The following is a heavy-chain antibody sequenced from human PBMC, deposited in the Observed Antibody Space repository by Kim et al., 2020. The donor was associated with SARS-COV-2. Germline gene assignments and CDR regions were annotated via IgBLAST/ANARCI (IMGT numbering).Heavy chain of an antibody. CDR1: GYTFTSYA. CDR3: ARVLLGLGCSSTCCPSQWGYYGMDV. CDR2: INAGNGNT. J-gene: IGHJ6*02. Sequence: ASVKVSCKASGYTFTSYAMHWVRQAPGQRLEWMGWINAGNGNTKYSQKFQGRVTITRDTSASTAYMELSSLRSEDTAVYYCARVLLGLGCSSTCCPSQWGYYGMDVWGQGTTVTVSS. D-gene: IGHD2-2*01. V-gene: IGHV1-3*01.